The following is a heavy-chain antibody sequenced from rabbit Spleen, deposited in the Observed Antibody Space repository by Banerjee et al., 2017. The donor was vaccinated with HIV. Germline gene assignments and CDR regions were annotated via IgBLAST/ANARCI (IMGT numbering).Heavy chain of an antibody. Sequence: QSLEESGGGLVQPEGSLALTCKASGFSFSSSDYICWVRQAPGKGLEWISCIAGSSSGFTYSATWAKGRFTCSKTSSTTVTLQMTSLTVADTATYFCARDQGYSYNFATGDFDLWGPGTLVTVS. J-gene: IGHJ4*01. D-gene: IGHD6-1*01. V-gene: IGHV1S40*01. CDR1: GFSFSSSDY. CDR2: IAGSSSGFT. CDR3: ARDQGYSYNFATGDFDL.